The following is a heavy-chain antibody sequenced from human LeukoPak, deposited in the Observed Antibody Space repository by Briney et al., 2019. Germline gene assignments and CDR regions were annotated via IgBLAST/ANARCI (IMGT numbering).Heavy chain of an antibody. CDR1: GYTFTSYG. J-gene: IGHJ6*02. D-gene: IGHD2-15*01. CDR2: ISAYNGNT. CDR3: ARDIPLCSGGSCYSGFERPNLHYYYYYGMDV. V-gene: IGHV1-18*01. Sequence: ASVKVSCKASGYTFTSYGISWVRQAPGQGLEWMGWISAYNGNTNYAHKLQGRVTMTTDTSTSTAYMELRSLRSDDTAVYYCARDIPLCSGGSCYSGFERPNLHYYYYYGMDVWGQGTTVTVSS.